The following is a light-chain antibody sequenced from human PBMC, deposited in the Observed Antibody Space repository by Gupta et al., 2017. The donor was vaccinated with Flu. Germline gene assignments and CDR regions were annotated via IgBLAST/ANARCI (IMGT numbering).Light chain of an antibody. CDR1: SSNIGSNY. CDR2: RNN. Sequence: SVLTQPPSASGTPGQRVTISCSGSSSNIGSNYVYWYQQHPGTAPKLLIYRNNQRPSGVPDRFSGSKSGTSASLAISGLRAEDEADYYCAAWDDSRSGQVFGGGTKLTGL. J-gene: IGLJ3*02. CDR3: AAWDDSRSGQV. V-gene: IGLV1-47*01.